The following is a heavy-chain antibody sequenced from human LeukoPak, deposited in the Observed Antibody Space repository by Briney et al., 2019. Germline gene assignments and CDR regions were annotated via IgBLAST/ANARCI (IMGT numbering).Heavy chain of an antibody. V-gene: IGHV4-59*12. Sequence: SETLSLTCTVSGGSMSSYYWSWIRQSPGKGLEWIGYIHYSGSTNYSPSLKSRVTISVDTSNNQFSLKLSSVTAADTAVYYCARSGSRTPPDYWGQGTLVTVSS. CDR1: GGSMSSYY. J-gene: IGHJ4*02. D-gene: IGHD1-26*01. CDR3: ARSGSRTPPDY. CDR2: IHYSGST.